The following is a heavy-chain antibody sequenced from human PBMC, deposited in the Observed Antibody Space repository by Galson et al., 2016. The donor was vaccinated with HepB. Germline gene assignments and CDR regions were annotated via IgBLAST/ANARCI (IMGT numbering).Heavy chain of an antibody. CDR3: AVIGDVSRD. Sequence: SLRLSCAASGFTVSGCSMIWVRQAPGKGLEWVSLIYRGGSTKYADSVKGRFTISRDNSKNTLYLQMSSLKVEDTAVYYCAVIGDVSRDWGQGILSPSPQ. CDR2: IYRGGST. J-gene: IGHJ4*02. CDR1: GFTVSGCS. D-gene: IGHD2-21*01. V-gene: IGHV3-66*01.